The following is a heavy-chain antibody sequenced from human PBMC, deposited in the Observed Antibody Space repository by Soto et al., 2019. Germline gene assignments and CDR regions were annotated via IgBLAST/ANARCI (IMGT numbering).Heavy chain of an antibody. CDR1: GFICSSYD. Sequence: GGSLRLSCAASGFICSSYDMSWVRQAPGKGLEWVSTILVDGRTFYVDSVKGRFTISRDSSQNTVYLQMNSLTAGDTALYYCAKATATGGGAFDICGQGTMVTVSS. D-gene: IGHD2-8*02. CDR2: ILVDGRT. V-gene: IGHV3-23*01. J-gene: IGHJ3*02. CDR3: AKATATGGGAFDI.